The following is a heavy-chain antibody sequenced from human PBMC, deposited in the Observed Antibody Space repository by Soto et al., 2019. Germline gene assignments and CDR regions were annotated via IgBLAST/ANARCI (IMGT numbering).Heavy chain of an antibody. J-gene: IGHJ6*02. V-gene: IGHV5-51*01. CDR2: IYPGDPDT. CDR1: GYSFTSYW. CDR3: ARTAAAGKYYYGMDV. D-gene: IGHD6-13*01. Sequence: PGQPQKAPSKVSGYSFTSYWIGRMRKMPGKGLECMGIIYPGDPDTRYSPSFQGQVTISADKSISTAYLQWSSLKASDTAMYYCARTAAAGKYYYGMDVWGQGTTVTVSS.